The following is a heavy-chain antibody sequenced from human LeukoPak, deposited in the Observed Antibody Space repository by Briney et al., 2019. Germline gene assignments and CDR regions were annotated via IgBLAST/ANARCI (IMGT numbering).Heavy chain of an antibody. CDR1: GASLSSTNW. V-gene: IGHV4-4*02. D-gene: IGHD2-2*01. Sequence: SETLSLTCALSGASLSSTNWWIWVRQPPGKGLEWFGEMHRSGRTSYNPSLKSRITISVDKSKNQVFLRLNSGAAADTALYYCARAQEGCSRASCYLEPWGQGTLVTVSS. J-gene: IGHJ5*02. CDR2: MHRSGRT. CDR3: ARAQEGCSRASCYLEP.